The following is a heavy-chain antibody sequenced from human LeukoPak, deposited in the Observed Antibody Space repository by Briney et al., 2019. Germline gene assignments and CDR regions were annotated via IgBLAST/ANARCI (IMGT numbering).Heavy chain of an antibody. CDR2: INPNSGGT. CDR1: GYTFTGYY. CDR3: ARVNRRTVTTLWKY. J-gene: IGHJ4*02. V-gene: IGHV1-2*02. D-gene: IGHD4-17*01. Sequence: GASVKVSCKASGYTFTGYYMHWVRQAPGQGLEWMGWINPNSGGTNYAQKFQGRVTMTRDTSISTAYMELSRLRSDDTAVYYCARVNRRTVTTLWKYWGQGTLVTVSS.